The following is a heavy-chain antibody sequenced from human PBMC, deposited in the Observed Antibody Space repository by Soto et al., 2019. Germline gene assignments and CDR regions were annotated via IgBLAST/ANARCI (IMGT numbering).Heavy chain of an antibody. CDR3: ARGTYSYGSALYYYYGMDV. CDR1: GYSFTSYW. D-gene: IGHD5-18*01. CDR2: IYPGDSDT. J-gene: IGHJ6*02. Sequence: GSLKISCKGSGYSFTSYWIGWVCQMPGKGLEWMGIIYPGDSDTRYSPSFQGQVTISADKSISTAYLQWSSLKASDTAMYYCARGTYSYGSALYYYYGMDVWGQGTTVTVSS. V-gene: IGHV5-51*01.